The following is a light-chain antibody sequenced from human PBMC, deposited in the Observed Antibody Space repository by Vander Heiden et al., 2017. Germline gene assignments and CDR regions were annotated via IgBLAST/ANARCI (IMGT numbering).Light chain of an antibody. Sequence: SSELTQDPAVSVALGQPVRITCQGDSLRSYYASWYQQKPGQAPVLVIYGKNNRPSGIPDRFSGSSSGNTVSLTITGAQAEDEADYYCNSRDSSGTHGVFGGGTKLTVL. J-gene: IGLJ2*01. CDR3: NSRDSSGTHGV. CDR1: SLRSYY. CDR2: GKN. V-gene: IGLV3-19*01.